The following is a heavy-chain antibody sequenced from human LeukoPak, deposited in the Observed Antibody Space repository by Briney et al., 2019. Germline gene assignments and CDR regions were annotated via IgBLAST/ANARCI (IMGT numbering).Heavy chain of an antibody. CDR2: IYYSGST. CDR1: GGSISSSSYY. Sequence: SETLSLTCTVSGGSISSSSYYWGWIRQPPGKGLEWIGSIYYSGSTYYNPSLKSRATISVDTSKNQFSLKLSSVTAADTAVYYCARHPGGLLWFGELLSFDYWGQGTLVTVSS. CDR3: ARHPGGLLWFGELLSFDY. V-gene: IGHV4-39*01. D-gene: IGHD3-10*01. J-gene: IGHJ4*02.